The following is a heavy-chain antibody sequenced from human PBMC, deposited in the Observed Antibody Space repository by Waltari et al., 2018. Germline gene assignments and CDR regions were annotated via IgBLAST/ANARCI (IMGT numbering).Heavy chain of an antibody. V-gene: IGHV1-3*03. CDR1: GYTFTSYA. CDR2: INAGNGNT. D-gene: IGHD6-6*01. Sequence: QVQLVQSGAEVKKPGASVKVSCKASGYTFTSYAMHWVRKAPGQRLEWMGWINAGNGNTKYSQEFQGRVTITRDTSASTAYMELSSLRSEDMAVYYCATPGSSSDYDAFDIWGQGTMVTVSS. J-gene: IGHJ3*02. CDR3: ATPGSSSDYDAFDI.